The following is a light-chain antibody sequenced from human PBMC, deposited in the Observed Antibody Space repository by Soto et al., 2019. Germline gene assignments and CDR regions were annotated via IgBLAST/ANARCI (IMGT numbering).Light chain of an antibody. CDR1: SSNIGAGYD. V-gene: IGLV1-40*01. J-gene: IGLJ2*01. CDR3: QSYDGTLTGVI. CDR2: NNH. Sequence: QLVLTQPPSVSGAPGQSVTISCTGTSSNIGAGYDIHWYQQPPGTAPKLVIYNNHNRPSGVPDRFSGSKSGTSGSLAITGLQAEDEADYFCQSYDGTLTGVIFGGGTKLTVL.